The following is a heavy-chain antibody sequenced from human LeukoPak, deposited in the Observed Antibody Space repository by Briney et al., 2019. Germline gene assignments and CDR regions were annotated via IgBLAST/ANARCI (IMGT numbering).Heavy chain of an antibody. D-gene: IGHD3-10*01. CDR2: IIPIFGTA. Sequence: GASVKVSCKASGGTFSSYAISWVRQAPGQGIEWMGGIIPIFGTANYAQKFQGRVTITTDESTSTAYMELSSLRSEDTAVYYCARDGSGRNFDYWGQGPLAPVSS. CDR3: ARDGSGRNFDY. J-gene: IGHJ4*02. CDR1: GGTFSSYA. V-gene: IGHV1-69*05.